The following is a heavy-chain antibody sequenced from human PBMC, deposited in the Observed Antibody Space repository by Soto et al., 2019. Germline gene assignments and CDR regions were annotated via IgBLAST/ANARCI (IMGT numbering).Heavy chain of an antibody. Sequence: SETLSLTCTVPGGSVSSGSYYWSWIRQPPGKGLEWIGYIYYSGSTNYNPSLKSRVTISVDTSKNQFSLKLSSVTAADTAVYYCARDWSGGRNWFDPWGQGTLVTVSS. J-gene: IGHJ5*02. CDR3: ARDWSGGRNWFDP. CDR1: GGSVSSGSYY. CDR2: IYYSGST. V-gene: IGHV4-61*01. D-gene: IGHD2-15*01.